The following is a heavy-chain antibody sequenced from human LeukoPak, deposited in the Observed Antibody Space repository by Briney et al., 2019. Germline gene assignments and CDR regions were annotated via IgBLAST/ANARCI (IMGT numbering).Heavy chain of an antibody. V-gene: IGHV3-23*01. CDR3: AKDDSSSSVFDY. CDR2: ISGSGGST. Sequence: TGGSLRLSCAASGFTFSSYAMRWVRQAPGKRMEWVSAISGSGGSTYYADSVKGRFTISRDNSKNTLYLQMNSLRAEDTAVYYCAKDDSSSSVFDYWGQGTLVTVSS. D-gene: IGHD6-6*01. J-gene: IGHJ4*02. CDR1: GFTFSSYA.